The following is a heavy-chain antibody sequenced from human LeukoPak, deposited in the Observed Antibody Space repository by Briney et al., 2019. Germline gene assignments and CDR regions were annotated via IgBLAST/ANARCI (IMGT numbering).Heavy chain of an antibody. CDR2: IYYSGST. J-gene: IGHJ5*02. CDR1: AGSITTYY. Sequence: PSETLSLTCTVSAGSITTYYWSWIRQPPGKGLEWIGYIYYSGSTNYNPSRKSRVAISVDTSNNRFSLKLSSVTAADTAVYYCARSTRSWFDPWGQGTLVTVSS. V-gene: IGHV4-59*01. CDR3: ARSTRSWFDP. D-gene: IGHD3-10*01.